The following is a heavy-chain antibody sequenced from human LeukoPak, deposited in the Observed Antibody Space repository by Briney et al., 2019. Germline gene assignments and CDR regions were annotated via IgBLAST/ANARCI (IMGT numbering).Heavy chain of an antibody. CDR1: GGSISSSSYY. D-gene: IGHD3-22*01. Sequence: PSETLSLTCTVSGGSISSSSYYWGWIRQPPGKGLEWIGSIYYSGSTYYNPSLKSRVTISVDTSKNQFSLKLSSVTAADTAVYSCAREHSYYDSSGYYYGSGYFDYWGQGTLVTVSS. CDR2: IYYSGST. V-gene: IGHV4-39*07. J-gene: IGHJ4*02. CDR3: AREHSYYDSSGYYYGSGYFDY.